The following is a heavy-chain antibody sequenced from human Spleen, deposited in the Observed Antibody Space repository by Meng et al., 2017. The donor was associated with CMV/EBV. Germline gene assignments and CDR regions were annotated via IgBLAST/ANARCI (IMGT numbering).Heavy chain of an antibody. CDR2: IYSGGST. CDR1: GFTVRSNF. V-gene: IGHV3-66*02. D-gene: IGHD3-10*01. Sequence: SCAASGFTVRSNFMSWVRQAPGKGLEWVSVIYSGGSTYYADSVKGRFTISRDNSKNTLYLQMNSLRAEDTAVYYCARTPGVPYAFDIWGQGTMVTVSS. J-gene: IGHJ3*02. CDR3: ARTPGVPYAFDI.